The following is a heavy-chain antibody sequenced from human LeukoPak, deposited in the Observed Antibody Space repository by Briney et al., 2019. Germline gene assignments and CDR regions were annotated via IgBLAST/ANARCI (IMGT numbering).Heavy chain of an antibody. CDR1: VFTVSSNY. CDR2: IYSGGST. Sequence: GGSLRLSCAASVFTVSSNYMSWVRQAPGKGLEWVSVIYSGGSTYYADSVKGRSTISRDNSKNTLYLQMNSLRAEDTAVYYCARGGLYSSGWYLDYWGQGTLVTVSS. D-gene: IGHD6-19*01. J-gene: IGHJ4*02. CDR3: ARGGLYSSGWYLDY. V-gene: IGHV3-66*01.